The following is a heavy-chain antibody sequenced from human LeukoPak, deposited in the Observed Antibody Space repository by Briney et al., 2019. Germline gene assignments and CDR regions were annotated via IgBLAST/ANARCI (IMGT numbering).Heavy chain of an antibody. D-gene: IGHD2-15*01. J-gene: IGHJ4*02. CDR2: IYHSGST. CDR3: ARRWQLLLNY. Sequence: SETLSLTCTVSGYSISSGYYWGWIRQPPGKGLEWIGSIYHSGSTYYNPSLKSRVTISVDTSKNQFSLKLSSVTAADTAVYYCARRWQLLLNYWGQGTLVTVSS. CDR1: GYSISSGYY. V-gene: IGHV4-38-2*02.